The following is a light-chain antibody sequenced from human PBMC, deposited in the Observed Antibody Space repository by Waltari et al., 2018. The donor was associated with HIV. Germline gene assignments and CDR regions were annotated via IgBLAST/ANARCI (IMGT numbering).Light chain of an antibody. CDR1: QAIGQS. CDR3: QHYNFLLT. J-gene: IGKJ4*01. V-gene: IGKV1-33*01. CDR2: GAS. Sequence: DVHMTQSPASLSASVGDRVTISCQANQAIGQSLNWYHQKTGKASKLLIYGASNLEKGVPPRINGSGSGTEFTFSIDPLQPEDVGTYYCQHYNFLLTFGGGTKV.